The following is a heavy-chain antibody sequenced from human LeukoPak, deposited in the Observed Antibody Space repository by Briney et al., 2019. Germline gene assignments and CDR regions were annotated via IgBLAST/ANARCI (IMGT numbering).Heavy chain of an antibody. CDR1: GFTFSSYA. CDR3: ARGSYSSGDRSHFDY. CDR2: ISYNGITN. Sequence: PGRSLRLSCAASGFTFSSYAMHWVRQAPGKGLEWVAVISYNGITNYNADSVKGRFTISRDNSKNTLFLQMNSLRAEDTAVYYCARGSYSSGDRSHFDYWGQGTLVTVSS. J-gene: IGHJ4*02. V-gene: IGHV3-30*04. D-gene: IGHD3-22*01.